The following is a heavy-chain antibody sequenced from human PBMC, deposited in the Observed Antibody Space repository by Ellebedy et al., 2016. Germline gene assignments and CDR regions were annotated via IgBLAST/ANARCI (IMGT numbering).Heavy chain of an antibody. Sequence: GGSLRLSXIGSGFDFDEYGLSWFRQAPGKGPEWVGFIRSRPSGATTEYAAFVKGRFTISRDTSKRTAFLQMNSLRTDDTAVYYCATSGDPDEFFFDYWGQGTLVTVSS. V-gene: IGHV3-49*03. CDR2: IRSRPSGATT. J-gene: IGHJ4*02. D-gene: IGHD1-26*01. CDR3: ATSGDPDEFFFDY. CDR1: GFDFDEYG.